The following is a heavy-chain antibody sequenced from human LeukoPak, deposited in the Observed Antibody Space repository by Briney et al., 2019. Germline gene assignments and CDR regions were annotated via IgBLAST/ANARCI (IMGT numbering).Heavy chain of an antibody. CDR2: ISWNSGSI. D-gene: IGHD6-6*01. V-gene: IGHV3-9*01. J-gene: IGHJ4*02. CDR1: GFIFDDYA. Sequence: GRSLRLSCEASGFIFDDYAMHWVRQPPGKGLEWVSGISWNSGSIGYADSVKGRFTISRDNAKNSLYLQMNSLRAEDTAVYYCAKERSSSNRAQHGYWGQGTLVTVSS. CDR3: AKERSSSNRAQHGY.